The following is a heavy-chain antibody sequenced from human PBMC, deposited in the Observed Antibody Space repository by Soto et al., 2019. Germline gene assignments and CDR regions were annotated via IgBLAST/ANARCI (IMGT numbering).Heavy chain of an antibody. J-gene: IGHJ5*02. CDR2: ISSSSSYI. V-gene: IGHV3-21*01. CDR1: GFTFSSYS. Sequence: EVQLVESGGGLVKPGGSLRLSCAASGFTFSSYSMNWVRQAPGKGLEWVSAISSSSSYIYYADSVKGRFTIARDNAKNSLYLQMNSLRAEDTAVYYWAIAKYYYESHTGGWFDPWGQGTLVTVSS. D-gene: IGHD3-22*01. CDR3: AIAKYYYESHTGGWFDP.